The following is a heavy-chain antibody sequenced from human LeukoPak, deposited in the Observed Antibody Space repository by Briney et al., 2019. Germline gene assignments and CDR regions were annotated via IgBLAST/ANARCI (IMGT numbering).Heavy chain of an antibody. CDR2: IEQDGSEK. J-gene: IGHJ4*02. Sequence: GGSLRLSFAASGFTFSSYWMSWVRQAPGKGLEWVANIEQDGSEKYYVDSVKGRFIISRDNAKNSLYLQMNSLRAEDTAVYYCARARGQWWYFDYWGQGTLVTVSS. V-gene: IGHV3-7*04. CDR3: ARARGQWWYFDY. D-gene: IGHD2-8*01. CDR1: GFTFSSYW.